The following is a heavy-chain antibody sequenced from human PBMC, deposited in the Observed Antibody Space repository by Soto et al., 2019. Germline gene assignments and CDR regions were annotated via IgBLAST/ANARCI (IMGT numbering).Heavy chain of an antibody. CDR3: ARGLLV. Sequence: QVQLQESGPGLVKPSQTLSLTCTVSGGSMNSGGYCWNWIRQHPGEGLEWIGCISYGGTTAYNPSLKSRLTISVDTSKNQFSLMLNSVTAADTAVYYCARGLLVWCQGTLSTVSS. CDR2: ISYGGTT. CDR1: GGSMNSGGYC. V-gene: IGHV4-31*03. D-gene: IGHD3-10*01. J-gene: IGHJ1*01.